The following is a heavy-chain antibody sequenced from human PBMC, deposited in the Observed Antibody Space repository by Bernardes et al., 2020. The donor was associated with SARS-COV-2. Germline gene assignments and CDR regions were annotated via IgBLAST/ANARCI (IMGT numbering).Heavy chain of an antibody. J-gene: IGHJ6*02. CDR2: IYYIGST. V-gene: IGHV4-39*01. CDR3: ARHTTPTRYTSGWYDVGYYGIDV. Sequence: ETLSLTCTVSGDSIGSSGHYWGWIRQPPGKGLEWIGSIYYIGSTSYNPSLKSRVTISVDTSKNQFSLKLNSVTAADTAVYFCARHTTPTRYTSGWYDVGYYGIDVWGRGTTVTDSS. CDR1: GDSIGSSGHY. D-gene: IGHD6-19*01.